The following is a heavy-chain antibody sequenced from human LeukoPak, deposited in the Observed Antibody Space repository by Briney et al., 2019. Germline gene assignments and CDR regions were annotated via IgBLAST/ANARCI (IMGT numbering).Heavy chain of an antibody. CDR1: GFIFNNYW. J-gene: IGHJ6*04. Sequence: GGSLRLSCAASGFIFNNYWMSWVRQAPGKGLEWVANIKKDGSERYYVDSVKGRFTISRDNAKNSLYLQMNSLRAEDTAVYYCARGTTGDYYYYYGMDVWGKGTTVTVSS. V-gene: IGHV3-7*01. CDR2: IKKDGSER. CDR3: ARGTTGDYYYYYGMDV. D-gene: IGHD1-1*01.